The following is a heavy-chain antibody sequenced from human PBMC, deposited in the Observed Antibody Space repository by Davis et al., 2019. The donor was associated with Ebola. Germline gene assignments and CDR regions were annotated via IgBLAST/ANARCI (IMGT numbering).Heavy chain of an antibody. Sequence: GGSLRLSCAASGFTFSSYWMSWVRQAPGKGLEWVAVIWYDGSNKYYADSVKGRFTISRDNSKNTLYLQMNSLRAEDTAAYYCARDLRPGVGGQGTLVTVSS. CDR1: GFTFSSYW. V-gene: IGHV3-33*08. J-gene: IGHJ4*02. CDR2: IWYDGSNK. CDR3: ARDLRPGV.